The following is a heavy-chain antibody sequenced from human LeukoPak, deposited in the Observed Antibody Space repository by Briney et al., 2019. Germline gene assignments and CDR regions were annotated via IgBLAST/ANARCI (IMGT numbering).Heavy chain of an antibody. CDR1: GGSISSYY. Sequence: SETLSLTCTVSGGSISSYYWSWIRQPPGKGLEWIGYIYYTGSANYNPSLKSRVTISVDTSKNQFSLKLSSVTAADTAVYYCARGNSGSYYGFDYWGQGTLVTVSS. D-gene: IGHD1-26*01. CDR2: IYYTGSA. CDR3: ARGNSGSYYGFDY. J-gene: IGHJ4*02. V-gene: IGHV4-59*01.